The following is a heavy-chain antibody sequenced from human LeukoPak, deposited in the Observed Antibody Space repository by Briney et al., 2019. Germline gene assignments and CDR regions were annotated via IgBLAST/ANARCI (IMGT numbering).Heavy chain of an antibody. CDR2: IKQDGSEK. D-gene: IGHD3-3*01. Sequence: PGGSLRLSCAASGFTFSSYWMSWVRQAPGKGLELVANIKQDGSEKYYVDSVKGRFTISRDNAKNSLYLQMNSLRAEDTAVYYCAGPSTYYDFWSGLNWGQGTLVTVSS. CDR1: GFTFSSYW. J-gene: IGHJ4*02. CDR3: AGPSTYYDFWSGLN. V-gene: IGHV3-7*01.